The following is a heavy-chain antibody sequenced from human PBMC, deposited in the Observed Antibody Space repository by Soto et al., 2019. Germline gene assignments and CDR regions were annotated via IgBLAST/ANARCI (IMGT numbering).Heavy chain of an antibody. CDR3: ARPYYIAAAGTGFNY. J-gene: IGHJ4*02. V-gene: IGHV4-34*01. CDR2: INHSGST. CDR1: GGSFSFFY. D-gene: IGHD6-13*01. Sequence: SETLSLTCAVYGGSFSFFYWIWIRQPPGKGLEWIGEINHSGSTNYNPSLKSRVTLSVDTSKNQFSLKLSSLTAADTAVYYCARPYYIAAAGTGFNYWGPGTLVTVSS.